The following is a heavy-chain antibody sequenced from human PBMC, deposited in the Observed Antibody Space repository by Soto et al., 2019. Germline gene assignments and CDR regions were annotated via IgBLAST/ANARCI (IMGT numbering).Heavy chain of an antibody. J-gene: IGHJ5*02. CDR1: DYSMTSGGNY. D-gene: IGHD3-3*01. V-gene: IGHV4-61*08. CDR2: IYYSGST. Sequence: PSETLSLTCPVSDYSMTSGGNYWSWIRPPPGKGLELIGYIYYSGSTNYNPSLKSRVTISVDTSKNQFSLKLSSVTAADTAVYYCARLRFLEWLKWFDPWGQGTLVTVSS. CDR3: ARLRFLEWLKWFDP.